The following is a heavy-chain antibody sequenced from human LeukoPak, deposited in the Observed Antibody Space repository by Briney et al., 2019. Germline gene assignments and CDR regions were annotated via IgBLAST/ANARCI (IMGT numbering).Heavy chain of an antibody. CDR1: GYTFTGYY. CDR2: INPNSGGT. CDR3: ARGGMYPPATAFDI. J-gene: IGHJ3*02. Sequence: ASVKVSCKASGYTFTGYYMHWVRQAPGQGLEWMGWINPNSGGTNYAQKFQGKVTVTRDTSISTAYMELSRLRSDDTAVYYCARGGMYPPATAFDIWGQGTMVTVSS. V-gene: IGHV1-2*02. D-gene: IGHD3-16*01.